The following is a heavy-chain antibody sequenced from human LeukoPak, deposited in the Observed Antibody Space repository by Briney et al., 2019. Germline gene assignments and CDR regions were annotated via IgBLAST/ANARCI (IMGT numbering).Heavy chain of an antibody. J-gene: IGHJ4*02. CDR2: ISAYNGNT. CDR1: GYTFTSYG. D-gene: IGHD6-19*01. CDR3: AREPLEALAGTSDY. V-gene: IGHV1-18*01. Sequence: ASVKVSCKASGYTFTSYGISWVRQAPGQGLEWMGWISAYNGNTNYAQKLQGRVTMTTDTSTSTAYMELSSLRSEDTAVYYCAREPLEALAGTSDYWGQGTLATVSS.